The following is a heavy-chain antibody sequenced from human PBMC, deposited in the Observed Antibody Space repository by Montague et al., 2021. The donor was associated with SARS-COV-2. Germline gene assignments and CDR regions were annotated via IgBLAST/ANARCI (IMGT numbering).Heavy chain of an antibody. CDR1: GGSVSSGSYY. CDR2: INHSGNT. CDR3: ARAPDYDILYGDLTECFDF. J-gene: IGHJ4*02. V-gene: IGHV4-39*07. Sequence: SETLSLTCTVSGGSVSSGSYYWVWIRQPPGKGLEWIREINHSGNTNYNPSLKSRVTISIDTSKSQFSLKVSSVTAAATAVYFCARAPDYDILYGDLTECFDFWGQGTLVTVSS. D-gene: IGHD3-9*01.